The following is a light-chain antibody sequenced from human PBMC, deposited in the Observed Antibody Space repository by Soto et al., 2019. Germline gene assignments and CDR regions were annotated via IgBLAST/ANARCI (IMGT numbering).Light chain of an antibody. CDR3: GTWDSGLSAV. CDR1: SSNIGSNY. Sequence: QSVLTQPPSVSAAPGQKVTISCSGTSSNIGSNYVSWYQHLPGTAPKLLIYDNNKRSSGIPDRFSGSQSGTSATLDITGLQTGDEADYYCGTWDSGLSAVFGGGTKATVL. V-gene: IGLV1-51*01. CDR2: DNN. J-gene: IGLJ2*01.